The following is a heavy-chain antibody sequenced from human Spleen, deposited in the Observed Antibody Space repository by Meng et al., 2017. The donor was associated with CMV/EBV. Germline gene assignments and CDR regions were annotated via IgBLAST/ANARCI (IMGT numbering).Heavy chain of an antibody. D-gene: IGHD3-10*01. CDR3: ARGGLVRGITPYFDY. CDR1: VSSYSAG. CDR2: TYYRSKWYS. J-gene: IGHJ4*02. Sequence: VSSYSAGWKWIRQSPSRGLEWLGRTYYRSKWYSDYAVSVKSRITIDPDTSKNQFSLHLNSVTPEDTAVYYCARGGLVRGITPYFDYWGQGTLVTVSS. V-gene: IGHV6-1*01.